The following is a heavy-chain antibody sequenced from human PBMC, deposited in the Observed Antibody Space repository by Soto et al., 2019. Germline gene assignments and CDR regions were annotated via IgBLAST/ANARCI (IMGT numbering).Heavy chain of an antibody. J-gene: IGHJ3*02. CDR2: IVVGSGNT. V-gene: IGHV1-58*02. CDR3: AADPGYAYAFDI. Sequence: SVKVSCKASGFTFTSSAIQWVRQARGQRLEWIGWIVVGSGNTNYAQKFQERVTITRDMSTSTAYMELSSLRSEDTAVYYCAADPGYAYAFDIWGQGTMVTVSS. D-gene: IGHD5-18*01. CDR1: GFTFTSSA.